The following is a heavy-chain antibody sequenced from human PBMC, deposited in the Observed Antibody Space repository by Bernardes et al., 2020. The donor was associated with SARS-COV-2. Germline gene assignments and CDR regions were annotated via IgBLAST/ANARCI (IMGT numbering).Heavy chain of an antibody. CDR3: ARSKAGGY. CDR2: INQDGSEK. D-gene: IGHD6-6*01. J-gene: IGHJ4*02. Sequence: SLRLSCVASGFIYSDYWMTWVRQAPGKGLEWVANINQDGSEKNYVDSVKGRFTISRDNTNNSVFLQMNNVRVEDAAMYYCARSKAGGYWGPGTLVTVSS. CDR1: GFIYSDYW. V-gene: IGHV3-7*01.